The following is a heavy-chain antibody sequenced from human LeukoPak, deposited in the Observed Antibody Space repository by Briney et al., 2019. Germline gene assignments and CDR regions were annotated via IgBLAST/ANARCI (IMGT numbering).Heavy chain of an antibody. CDR3: ARVQYSYEFDY. CDR2: INPNSGGT. J-gene: IGHJ4*02. CDR1: GYIFTGYY. V-gene: IGHV1-2*06. D-gene: IGHD5-18*01. Sequence: GASVKVSCKASGYIFTGYYIHWVRRAPGQGLEWMGRINPNSGGTNYAQKFQGRVTMTRDTSISTAYMELSRLRSDDTAVYYCARVQYSYEFDYWGQGTLVTVSS.